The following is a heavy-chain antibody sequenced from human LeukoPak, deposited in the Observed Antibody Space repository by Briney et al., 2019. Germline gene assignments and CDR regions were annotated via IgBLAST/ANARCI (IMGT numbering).Heavy chain of an antibody. CDR1: GYTFTSYA. V-gene: IGHV1-46*01. CDR2: INPSGGST. Sequence: GASVKVSCKASGYTFTSYAMNWVRQAPGQGLEWMGIINPSGGSTSYAQKFQGRVTMTRDMSTSTVYMELSSLRSEDTAVYYCARARSYYDSSGYFDYWGQGTLVTVSS. J-gene: IGHJ4*02. D-gene: IGHD3-22*01. CDR3: ARARSYYDSSGYFDY.